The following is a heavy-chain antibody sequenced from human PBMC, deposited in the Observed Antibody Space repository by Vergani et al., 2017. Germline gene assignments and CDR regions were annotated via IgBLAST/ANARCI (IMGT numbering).Heavy chain of an antibody. CDR3: ARGHQGTRVRGVILGYGMDV. Sequence: EVQLVESGGGLVQPGGSLRLSCAASGFTFSSYDMHWVRQATGKGLEWVSAIGTAGDTYYPGSVKGRFTISRENATNSLYLQMNSLRAGDTAVYYCARGHQGTRVRGVILGYGMDVWGQGTTVTVSS. V-gene: IGHV3-13*04. CDR1: GFTFSSYD. CDR2: IGTAGDT. D-gene: IGHD3-10*01. J-gene: IGHJ6*02.